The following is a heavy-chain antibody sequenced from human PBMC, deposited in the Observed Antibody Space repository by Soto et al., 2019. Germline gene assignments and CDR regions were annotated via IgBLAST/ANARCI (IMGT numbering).Heavy chain of an antibody. Sequence: SPALSLSGAISGNSFSSNIAAWNWIRQSPSRGLEWLGRTYYRSKWYNDYAVSVKSRITINPDTSKNQFSLQRNSVTPEDTAVYYCAREGRYSSGWDDAFDIWAQGTMVTVS. CDR1: GNSFSSNIAA. V-gene: IGHV6-1*01. D-gene: IGHD6-19*01. CDR2: TYYRSKWYN. CDR3: AREGRYSSGWDDAFDI. J-gene: IGHJ3*02.